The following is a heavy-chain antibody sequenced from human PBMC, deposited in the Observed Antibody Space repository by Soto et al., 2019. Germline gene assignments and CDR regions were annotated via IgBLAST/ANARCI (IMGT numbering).Heavy chain of an antibody. CDR2: ISSNSAYK. D-gene: IGHD6-13*01. J-gene: IGHJ5*02. CDR3: ARDASRDSSARGWFDP. V-gene: IGHV3-21*01. Sequence: GGSLRLSCAASGVTFRSFTMNWIRQAPGKGLEWVSTISSNSAYKYYTDALRGRSTTSRDNAKNSLHLQMNSLRAEDTAVYYCARDASRDSSARGWFDPWGPGTLVTVSS. CDR1: GVTFRSFT.